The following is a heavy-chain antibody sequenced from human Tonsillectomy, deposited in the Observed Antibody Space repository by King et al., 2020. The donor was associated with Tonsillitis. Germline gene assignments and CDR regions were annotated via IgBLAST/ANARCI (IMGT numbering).Heavy chain of an antibody. D-gene: IGHD1-26*01. CDR2: SYYTATT. CDR1: GASISTRGYC. J-gene: IGHJ3*02. Sequence: QLQESGPGLVKPSETLSLTCTVSGASISTRGYCWGWIRQPPGKGLEWIGNSYYTATTFYNPSLKSRVTIFVDTSENQFSLRLTSVTAADTAVYYCARLREWELLPDAFDIWGQGTVVTVSS. V-gene: IGHV4-39*01. CDR3: ARLREWELLPDAFDI.